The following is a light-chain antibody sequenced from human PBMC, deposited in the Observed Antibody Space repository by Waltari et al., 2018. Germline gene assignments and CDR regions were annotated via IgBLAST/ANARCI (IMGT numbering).Light chain of an antibody. CDR2: GAS. CDR1: QSVHNNY. V-gene: IGKV3-20*01. J-gene: IGKJ4*01. CDR3: QQYARTPPT. Sequence: IVLTQSPGTLSLFPGERATLSCRASQSVHNNYLAWYQQKPGQAPRLLIYGASTRATAIPDRFSGSGSGTDFTLTISRLEPEDCAVYFCQQYARTPPTFGGGTKVEIK.